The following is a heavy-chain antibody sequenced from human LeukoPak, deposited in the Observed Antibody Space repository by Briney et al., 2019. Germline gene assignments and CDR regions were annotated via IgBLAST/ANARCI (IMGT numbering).Heavy chain of an antibody. CDR2: VFWNGVDK. CDR3: SKDISAGGLDV. D-gene: IGHD3-16*02. V-gene: IGHV3-9*01. CDR1: GFTFSSFS. Sequence: SLRLSCAASGFTFSSFSMNWVRQAPGKGLEWVAGVFWNGVDKGYADSVKGRFTIFRDNAKNSMYLQMNSLRIEDTALYYCSKDISAGGLDVWGPGTPVTVSS. J-gene: IGHJ6*02.